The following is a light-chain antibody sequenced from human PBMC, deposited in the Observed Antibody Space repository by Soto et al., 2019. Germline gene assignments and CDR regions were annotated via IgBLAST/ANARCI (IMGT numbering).Light chain of an antibody. CDR1: QSISAW. Sequence: DIQMTQSPSTLSASVGDRVTITCRASQSISAWLAWYQQKPGKAPKLLLYDVSSLEIGVPSRFSGSGSATEFILTINGLQPDDFATYFCQQFKSGTWTFGQGTKVDI. J-gene: IGKJ1*01. CDR2: DVS. CDR3: QQFKSGTWT. V-gene: IGKV1-5*01.